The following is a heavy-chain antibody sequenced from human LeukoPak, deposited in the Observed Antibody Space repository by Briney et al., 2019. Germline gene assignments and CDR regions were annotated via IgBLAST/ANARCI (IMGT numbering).Heavy chain of an antibody. CDR3: ARGQRPRITMVRGVSGMNWFDP. D-gene: IGHD3-10*01. CDR1: GGSLSGSDIY. CDR2: INHSGST. Sequence: PSETLSLTCTVSGGSLSGSDIYWSWIRQPPGKGLEWIGEINHSGSTNYNPSLKSRVTISVDTSKNQFSLKLSSVTAADTAVYYCARGQRPRITMVRGVSGMNWFDPWGQGTLVTVSS. V-gene: IGHV4-34*01. J-gene: IGHJ5*02.